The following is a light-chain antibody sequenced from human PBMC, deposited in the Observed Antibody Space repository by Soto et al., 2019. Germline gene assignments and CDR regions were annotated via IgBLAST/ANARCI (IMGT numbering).Light chain of an antibody. Sequence: EIVLTQSPGTLSLSPGERATLSCRASQSVSSSYLAWYQQKPGQAPRVLIYDASSRATGIPDRFSGSGSGTDFTLTISRLEPEDFAVYYCQQYGSSKWTFGQGTKLEIK. CDR2: DAS. J-gene: IGKJ2*02. CDR3: QQYGSSKWT. CDR1: QSVSSSY. V-gene: IGKV3-20*01.